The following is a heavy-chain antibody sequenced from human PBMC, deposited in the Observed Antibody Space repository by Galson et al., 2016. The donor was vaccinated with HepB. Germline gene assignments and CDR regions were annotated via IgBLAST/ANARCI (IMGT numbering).Heavy chain of an antibody. CDR2: IYYGGST. D-gene: IGHD2-2*01. CDR1: GGSISSSSYS. J-gene: IGHJ6*02. CDR3: ARIYHCSSTSCYHYYGMEV. Sequence: SETLSLTCTVSGGSISSSSYSWGWIRQPPGKGLEWIGSIYYGGSTYYNPSLKSRVTISVDTSKNQLSLSSVTAADTAVYYCARIYHCSSTSCYHYYGMEVWGQGTTVTVSS. V-gene: IGHV4-39*01.